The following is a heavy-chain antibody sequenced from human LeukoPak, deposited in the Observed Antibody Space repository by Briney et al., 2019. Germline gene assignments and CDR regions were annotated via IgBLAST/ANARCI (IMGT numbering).Heavy chain of an antibody. CDR3: ARSYYDILTGYYAFDI. D-gene: IGHD3-9*01. CDR2: IYYSGST. CDR1: GGSFSGYY. V-gene: IGHV4-59*01. J-gene: IGHJ3*02. Sequence: PSETLSLTCAVYGGSFSGYYWSWIRQPPGKGLEWIGYIYYSGSTNYNPSLKSRVTISVDTSKNQFSLKLSSVTAADTAVYYCARSYYDILTGYYAFDIWGQGTMVTVSS.